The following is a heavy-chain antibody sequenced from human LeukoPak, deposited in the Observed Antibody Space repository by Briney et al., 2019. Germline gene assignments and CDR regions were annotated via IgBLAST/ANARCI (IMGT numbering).Heavy chain of an antibody. D-gene: IGHD7-27*01. V-gene: IGHV1-8*01. Sequence: ASVKVSCKASGYTFTSYDINWVRQATGQGLEWMGWMNPNSGDTGYPQKFQGRVTMTRDTSISTAYMELSSLRSDDTAVYYCATATRSRTGYYFDYWGQGTLVTVSS. CDR3: ATATRSRTGYYFDY. CDR2: MNPNSGDT. J-gene: IGHJ4*02. CDR1: GYTFTSYD.